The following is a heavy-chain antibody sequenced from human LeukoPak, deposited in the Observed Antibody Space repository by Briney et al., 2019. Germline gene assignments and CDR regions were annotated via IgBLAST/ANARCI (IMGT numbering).Heavy chain of an antibody. V-gene: IGHV3-23*01. CDR2: ISGSGGST. CDR1: GFTFSSYA. J-gene: IGHJ6*03. D-gene: IGHD2-15*01. Sequence: GGSLRLSCAASGFTFSSYAMSWVRQAPGKGLEWVSAISGSGGSTYYADSVKGRFTISRDNSKNTLYLQMNSLRAEDTAVYYCAKAPPYCSGGSCYSVPYYYYMDVWGKGTTVTVSS. CDR3: AKAPPYCSGGSCYSVPYYYYMDV.